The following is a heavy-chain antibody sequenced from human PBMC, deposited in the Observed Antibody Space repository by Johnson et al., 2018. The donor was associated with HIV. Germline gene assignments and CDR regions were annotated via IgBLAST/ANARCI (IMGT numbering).Heavy chain of an antibody. CDR2: INWNGGST. J-gene: IGHJ3*02. CDR1: GFTFDDYG. CDR3: AREGLGDILTGLAFDM. V-gene: IGHV3-20*04. Sequence: VQLVESGGGLVQPGGSLRLSCAASGFTFDDYGMSWVRQGPGKGLEWVSGINWNGGSTGYGASVKGGFTISRDNAKNSLCLQMHSLRAEDTAVYYCAREGLGDILTGLAFDMWGQGTMVTVSS. D-gene: IGHD3-9*01.